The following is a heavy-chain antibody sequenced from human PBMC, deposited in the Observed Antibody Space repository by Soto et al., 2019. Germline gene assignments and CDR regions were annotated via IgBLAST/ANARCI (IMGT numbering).Heavy chain of an antibody. D-gene: IGHD4-17*01. CDR2: ISGSADTT. V-gene: IGHV3-23*01. Sequence: GGSLRLSCAASGFTFSSYPMSWVRQAPGKGLEWLSSISGSADTTYYADSVKGRFTISRDNSKNTLYLQMNSLRAEDTAVYYCAKDRFMKTVTPSVFDYWGQGTLVTVSS. CDR3: AKDRFMKTVTPSVFDY. CDR1: GFTFSSYP. J-gene: IGHJ4*02.